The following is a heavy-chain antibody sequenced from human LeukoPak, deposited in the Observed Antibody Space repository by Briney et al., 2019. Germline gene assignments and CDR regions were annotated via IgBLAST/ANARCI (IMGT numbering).Heavy chain of an antibody. V-gene: IGHV4-31*03. CDR3: AREPPPGYGMEKYFDL. Sequence: PSETLSLTCTVSGGSISSGGYYWSWIRQHPGKGLEWIGYIYYSGGTYYNPSLKSRVTISVDTSKNQFSLKLSSVTAADTAVYYCAREPPPGYGMEKYFDLWGRGTLVTVSS. D-gene: IGHD2-15*01. J-gene: IGHJ2*01. CDR1: GGSISSGGYY. CDR2: IYYSGGT.